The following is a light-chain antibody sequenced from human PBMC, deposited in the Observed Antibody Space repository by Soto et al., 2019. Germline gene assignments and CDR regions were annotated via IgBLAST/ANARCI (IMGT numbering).Light chain of an antibody. Sequence: DIQMTQSPSSVSASVGDRVTITCRASQGINRWLSWYQQKPGKAPNLLIYAASTLQTGVPSRFSRSASGTDFSHTISSLHPEDFATYYRQQADSFPLTFRGATKVEI. J-gene: IGKJ4*01. CDR3: QQADSFPLT. CDR2: AAS. CDR1: QGINRW. V-gene: IGKV1-12*01.